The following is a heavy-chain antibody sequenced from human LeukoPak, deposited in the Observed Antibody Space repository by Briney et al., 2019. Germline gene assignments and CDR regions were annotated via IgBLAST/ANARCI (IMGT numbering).Heavy chain of an antibody. Sequence: SETLSLTCTVSGGSISSSSYYWGWIRQPPGKGLEWIGSIYYSGSTYYNPSLKSRVTISVDTSKNQFSLKLSSVTAADTAVYYCARRWAWELRLRLDHWGQGTLVTVSS. CDR2: IYYSGST. CDR1: GGSISSSSYY. J-gene: IGHJ4*02. V-gene: IGHV4-39*07. D-gene: IGHD2-15*01. CDR3: ARRWAWELRLRLDH.